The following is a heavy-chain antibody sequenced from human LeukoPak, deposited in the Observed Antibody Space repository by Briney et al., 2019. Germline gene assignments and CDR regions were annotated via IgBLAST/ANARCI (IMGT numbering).Heavy chain of an antibody. D-gene: IGHD3-22*01. CDR2: IYYSGST. V-gene: IGHV4-39*07. CDR1: GGSISSSSYS. J-gene: IGHJ3*02. CDR3: ARDPYDSSGYYPLGVDI. Sequence: SETLSLTCTVSGGSISSSSYSWGWIRQPPGKGLEWIGSIYYSGSTYYNPSLKSRVTISLDTSKNQFSLKLSSVTAADTAVYYCARDPYDSSGYYPLGVDIWGQGTMVTVSS.